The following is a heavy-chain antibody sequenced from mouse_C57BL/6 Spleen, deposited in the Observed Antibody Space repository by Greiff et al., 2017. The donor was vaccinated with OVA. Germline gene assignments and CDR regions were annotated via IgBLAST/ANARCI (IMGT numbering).Heavy chain of an antibody. Sequence: VKLMESGPGLVTPSQCLSISCTVSGFSFTSYGVDWVRQPPGKGLEWLGVIWGGGSTNYYTALMSSRSISTDNSKSQVVLKMNSLQTADTAMYYCAKHSGDGAWFAYWGQGTLVTVSA. CDR1: GFSFTSYG. V-gene: IGHV2-9*01. CDR3: AKHSGDGAWFAY. J-gene: IGHJ3*01. CDR2: IWGGGST. D-gene: IGHD1-1*01.